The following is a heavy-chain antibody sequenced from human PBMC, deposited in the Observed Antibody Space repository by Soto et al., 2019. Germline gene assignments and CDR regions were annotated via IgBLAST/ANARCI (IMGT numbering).Heavy chain of an antibody. CDR2: IIPISSTT. Sequence: QVELVQSGAEVKKPGSSVKVSCKASGGNFITFAISWVRQAPGQGLEWMGEIIPISSTTKSAHKFQDRFTISADGSPSTVHMELRSLKSEDTAMYFCAKKLGIDPFGSYGLDVWGQGTTVTVSS. CDR3: AKKLGIDPFGSYGLDV. D-gene: IGHD7-27*01. V-gene: IGHV1-69*01. J-gene: IGHJ6*02. CDR1: GGNFITFA.